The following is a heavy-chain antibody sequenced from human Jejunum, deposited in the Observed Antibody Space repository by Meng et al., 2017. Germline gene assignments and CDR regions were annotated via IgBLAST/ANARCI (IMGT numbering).Heavy chain of an antibody. J-gene: IGHJ4*02. CDR1: GDSVSSNRAL. D-gene: IGHD3-10*01. V-gene: IGHV6-1*01. Sequence: QVQFHQSVHGRVRPSQRLSLTCAISGDSVSSNRALWHWVRQSPSRGLEWLGQTYYRSEWHNHYGVSVRGRITINADTSRNHFSLHLDSVTPEDTAVYYCTTWYGEYWGQGTLVTVSS. CDR3: TTWYGEY. CDR2: TYYRSEWHN.